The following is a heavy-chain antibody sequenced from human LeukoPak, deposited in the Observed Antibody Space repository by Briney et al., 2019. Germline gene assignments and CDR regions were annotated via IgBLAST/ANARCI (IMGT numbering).Heavy chain of an antibody. CDR1: GFSFNTYS. CDR2: ISWDGGST. Sequence: GGSLRLSCTGSGFSFNTYSMNWVRQAPGKGLEWVSLISWDGGSTYYADSVKGRFTISRDNSKNSLYLQMNSLRAEDTALYYCAKDMTFGRDGYNSFDYWGQGTLVTVSS. V-gene: IGHV3-43D*03. CDR3: AKDMTFGRDGYNSFDY. J-gene: IGHJ4*02. D-gene: IGHD5-24*01.